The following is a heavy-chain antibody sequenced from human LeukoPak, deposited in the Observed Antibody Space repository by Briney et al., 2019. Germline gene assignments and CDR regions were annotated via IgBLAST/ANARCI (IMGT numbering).Heavy chain of an antibody. D-gene: IGHD3-3*01. CDR3: ARGRGFWSGYYRGGNNWFDP. V-gene: IGHV4-38-2*02. J-gene: IGHJ5*02. CDR1: GYSISSGYY. Sequence: PSETLSLTCTVSGYSISSGYYWGWIRQPPGKGLECIGTMYHSGSTFYNPSLKSRVTISVDTSKNQFSLKLTSMTAADTAVYYCARGRGFWSGYYRGGNNWFDPWGQGTLVTVSS. CDR2: MYHSGST.